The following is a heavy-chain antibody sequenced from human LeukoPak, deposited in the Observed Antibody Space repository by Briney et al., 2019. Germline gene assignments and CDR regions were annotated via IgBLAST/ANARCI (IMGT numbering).Heavy chain of an antibody. V-gene: IGHV3-23*01. CDR2: ISTSGGNT. CDR1: GFTFSSYA. J-gene: IGHJ4*02. Sequence: PGGSLRLSCAASGFTFSSYAMSWVRQAPGKGLEWVSAISTSGGNTYCADSVKGRFTISRDNSKNTLYLQMNSLRAEDTAVYYCARDGTGAPSDYWGQGTLVTVSS. D-gene: IGHD1/OR15-1a*01. CDR3: ARDGTGAPSDY.